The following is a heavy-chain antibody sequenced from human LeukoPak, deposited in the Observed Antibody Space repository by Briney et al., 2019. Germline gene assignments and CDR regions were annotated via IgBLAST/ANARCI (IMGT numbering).Heavy chain of an antibody. CDR3: ARLGIAVAGLTN. J-gene: IGHJ4*02. V-gene: IGHV1-2*06. CDR1: GYTFTCYY. D-gene: IGHD6-19*01. CDR2: INPNSGDT. Sequence: ASVKVSCKASGYTFTCYYLHWVRQAPGQGLEWMGRINPNSGDTNYAQEFQGRVTMTRDTSISTAYMELSRLRSDDTAVYYCARLGIAVAGLTNWGQGTLVTVSS.